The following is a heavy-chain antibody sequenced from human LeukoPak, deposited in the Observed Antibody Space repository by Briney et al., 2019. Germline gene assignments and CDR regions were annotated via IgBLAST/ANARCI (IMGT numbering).Heavy chain of an antibody. CDR3: AETLTAITQSYYYDSSGYDY. Sequence: GGSLRLSCAASGFTFSSSAMSWVRQAPGKGLEWVSAISGSGGSTYYADSVKGRFTISRDNSKNTLYLQMNSLRAEDTAVYYCAETLTAITQSYYYDSSGYDYWGQGTLVTVSS. CDR1: GFTFSSSA. CDR2: ISGSGGST. D-gene: IGHD3-22*01. V-gene: IGHV3-23*01. J-gene: IGHJ4*02.